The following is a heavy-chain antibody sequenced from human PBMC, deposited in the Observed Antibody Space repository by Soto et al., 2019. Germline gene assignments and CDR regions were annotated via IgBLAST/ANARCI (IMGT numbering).Heavy chain of an antibody. V-gene: IGHV1-58*01. D-gene: IGHD3-22*01. CDR2: IVVGSGNT. J-gene: IGHJ4*02. CDR1: GFTFTSSA. CDR3: AAVDSSGYYYPLP. Sequence: SVKVSRKASGFTFTSSAVQWVRQARGQRLEWIGWIVVGSGNTNYAQKFQERVTITRDMSTSTAYMELSSLRSEDTAVYYCAAVDSSGYYYPLPWGQGTLVTVSS.